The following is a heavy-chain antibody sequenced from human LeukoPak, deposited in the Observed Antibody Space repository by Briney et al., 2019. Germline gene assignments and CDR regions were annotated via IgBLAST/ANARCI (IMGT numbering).Heavy chain of an antibody. V-gene: IGHV4-39*01. D-gene: IGHD3-22*01. CDR2: IYYSGST. J-gene: IGHJ4*02. CDR3: ARRTNVGDSSGYYYYDYFDY. CDR1: GGSISSSSYY. Sequence: PSETLSLTCTVSGGSISSSSYYWGWIRQPPGKGLEWIGSIYYSGSTYYNPSLKSRVTISVDTSKNQFSLKLSSVTAADTAVYYCARRTNVGDSSGYYYYDYFDYWGQGTLVTVSS.